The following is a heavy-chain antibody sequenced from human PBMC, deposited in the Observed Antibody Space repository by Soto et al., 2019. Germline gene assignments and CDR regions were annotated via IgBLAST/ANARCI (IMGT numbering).Heavy chain of an antibody. Sequence: QVQLVQSGAEVKKPGSSVKVSCKASGGTFSTSAISWVRQAPGQGLEWVGGIMPVFPTPDYAQKFQGRVTITAHESTTTADLELTSLRTDDTAVYYCARDKALLQLGGNYYYVLDVWGKGTAITVSS. J-gene: IGHJ6*01. CDR3: ARDKALLQLGGNYYYVLDV. V-gene: IGHV1-69*12. D-gene: IGHD1-1*01. CDR1: GGTFSTSA. CDR2: IMPVFPTP.